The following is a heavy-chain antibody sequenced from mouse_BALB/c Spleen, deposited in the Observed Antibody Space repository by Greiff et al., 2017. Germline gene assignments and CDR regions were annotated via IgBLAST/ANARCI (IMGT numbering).Heavy chain of an antibody. CDR3: ARNYGNYFAY. J-gene: IGHJ3*01. CDR2: ISSGGSYT. CDR1: GFTFSSYA. Sequence: EVHLVESGGGLVKPGGSLKLSCAASGFTFSSYAMSWVRQSPEKRLEWVAEISSGGSYTYYPDTVTGRFTISRDNAKNTLYLEMSSLRSEDTAMYYCARNYGNYFAYWGQGTLVTVSA. D-gene: IGHD2-1*01. V-gene: IGHV5-9-4*01.